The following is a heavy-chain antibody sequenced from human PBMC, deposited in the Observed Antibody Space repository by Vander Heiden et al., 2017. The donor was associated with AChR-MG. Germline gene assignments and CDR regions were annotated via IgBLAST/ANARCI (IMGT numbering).Heavy chain of an antibody. CDR2: IRYSGST. Sequence: QVQLQESGPGLVKPSETLSLTCTVSGGSISSFYWSWIRQPPGKGLEWIGYIRYSGSTNYNPSLKSRITILIDTSKNQFSLNLRSVTAADTAVYYCARDIRIGPPHSRGWFDTWVQGTLVAVSS. V-gene: IGHV4-59*01. D-gene: IGHD2-2*02. CDR3: ARDIRIGPPHSRGWFDT. CDR1: GGSISSFY. J-gene: IGHJ5*02.